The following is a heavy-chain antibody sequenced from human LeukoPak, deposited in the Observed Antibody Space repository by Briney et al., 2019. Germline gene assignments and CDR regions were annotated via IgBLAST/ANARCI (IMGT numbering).Heavy chain of an antibody. J-gene: IGHJ4*02. CDR1: GGSISSYY. V-gene: IGHV4-59*12. D-gene: IGHD3-22*01. CDR3: ARALYYDSSGYYPGLDH. CDR2: IYYSGST. Sequence: SETLSLTCTVSGGSISSYYWSWIRQPPGKGLEWIGYIYYSGSTYYNPSLKSRVTISVDRSKNQFSLKLSSVTAADTAVYYCARALYYDSSGYYPGLDHWGQGTLVTVSS.